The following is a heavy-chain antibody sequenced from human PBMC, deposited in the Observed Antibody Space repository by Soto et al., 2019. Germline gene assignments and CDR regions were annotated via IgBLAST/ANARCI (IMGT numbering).Heavy chain of an antibody. J-gene: IGHJ6*02. CDR1: GFTFSSYA. Sequence: QSGGSLRLSCAASGFTFSSYAMSWVRQSPGKGLEWVSAISGSGGSTYYADSVKGRFTISRDNSKNTLYLQMNSLRAEDTAVYYCAKDSFPGTYYGMDVWGQGTTVTVSS. CDR2: ISGSGGST. CDR3: AKDSFPGTYYGMDV. V-gene: IGHV3-23*01.